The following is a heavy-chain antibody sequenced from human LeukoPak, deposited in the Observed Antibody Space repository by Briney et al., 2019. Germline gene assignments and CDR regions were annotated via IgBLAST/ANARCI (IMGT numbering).Heavy chain of an antibody. CDR2: IIPIFGTA. J-gene: IGHJ4*02. CDR3: AGDNRGRYSYGE. D-gene: IGHD5-18*01. CDR1: GGTFSSYA. Sequence: SVKVSCKASGGTFSSYAISWVRQAPGQGLERMGGIIPIFGTANYAQKFQGRVAITADESTSTAYMELSSLRSEDTAVYYCAGDNRGRYSYGEWGQGTLVTVSS. V-gene: IGHV1-69*13.